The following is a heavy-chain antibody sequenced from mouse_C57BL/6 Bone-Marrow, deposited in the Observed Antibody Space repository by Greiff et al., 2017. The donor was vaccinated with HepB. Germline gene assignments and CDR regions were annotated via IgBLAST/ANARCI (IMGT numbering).Heavy chain of an antibody. J-gene: IGHJ2*01. Sequence: EVQGVESGAELVRPGASVKLSCTASGFNIKDDYMHWVKQRPEQGLEWIGWIDPENGDTEYASKFQGKATITADTSSNTAYLQLSSLTSEDTAVYYCTFNWVDYWGQGTTLTVSS. CDR2: IDPENGDT. V-gene: IGHV14-4*01. CDR1: GFNIKDDY. D-gene: IGHD4-1*02. CDR3: TFNWVDY.